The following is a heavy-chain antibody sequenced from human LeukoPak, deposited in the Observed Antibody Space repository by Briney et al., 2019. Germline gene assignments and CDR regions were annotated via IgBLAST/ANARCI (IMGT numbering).Heavy chain of an antibody. CDR3: ARGIMITFGGVIVRDMEFDY. V-gene: IGHV3-33*01. D-gene: IGHD3-16*02. J-gene: IGHJ4*02. CDR2: IWYDGSKK. Sequence: PGRSLRLSCAASGFTFSSYGMHWVRQAPGKGLEWVAVIWYDGSKKYYADSVKGRFTISRDNSKNTLYLQMNSLRAEDTAVYYCARGIMITFGGVIVRDMEFDYWGQGTLVTVSS. CDR1: GFTFSSYG.